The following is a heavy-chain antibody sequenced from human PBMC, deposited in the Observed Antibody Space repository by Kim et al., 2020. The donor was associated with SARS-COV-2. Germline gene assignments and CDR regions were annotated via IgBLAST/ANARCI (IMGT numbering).Heavy chain of an antibody. CDR3: ARAPSVGIAAAGGFDY. J-gene: IGHJ4*02. CDR2: IYYSGST. CDR1: GGSISSYY. V-gene: IGHV4-59*01. D-gene: IGHD6-13*01. Sequence: SETLSLTCTVSGGSISSYYWSWIRQPPGKGLEWIGYIYYSGSTNYNPSLKSRVTISVDTSKNQFSLKLSSVTAADTAVYYCARAPSVGIAAAGGFDYWGQGTLVTVSS.